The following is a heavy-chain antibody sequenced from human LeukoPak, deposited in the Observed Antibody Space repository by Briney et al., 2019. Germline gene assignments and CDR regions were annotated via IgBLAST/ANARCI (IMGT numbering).Heavy chain of an antibody. V-gene: IGHV4-59*01. CDR1: GGSISSYY. J-gene: IGHJ5*02. CDR2: IYYSGST. Sequence: SETLSLTCTVSGGSISSYYWSRIRQPPGKGLEWIGYIYYSGSTNYNPSLKSRVTISVDTSKNQFSLKLSSVTAADTAVYYCARDYWVAAAGTTVWFDPWGQGTLVTVSS. CDR3: ARDYWVAAAGTTVWFDP. D-gene: IGHD6-13*01.